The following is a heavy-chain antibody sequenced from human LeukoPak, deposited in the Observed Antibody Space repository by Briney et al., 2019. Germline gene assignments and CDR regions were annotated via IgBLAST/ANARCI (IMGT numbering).Heavy chain of an antibody. Sequence: SETLSLTCTVSGGSISSGGYSWSWIRQPPGKGLEWIGYIYYSGSTYYNPSLKSRVTISVDTSKNQFSLKLSSVTAADTAVYYCARLPDYGSGEEDWFDPWGQGTLVTVSS. CDR3: ARLPDYGSGEEDWFDP. CDR2: IYYSGST. D-gene: IGHD3-10*01. J-gene: IGHJ5*02. V-gene: IGHV4-30-4*07. CDR1: GGSISSGGYS.